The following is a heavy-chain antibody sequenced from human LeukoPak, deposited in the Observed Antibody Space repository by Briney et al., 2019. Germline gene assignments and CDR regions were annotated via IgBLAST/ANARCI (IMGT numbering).Heavy chain of an antibody. Sequence: SETLSLTCTVSGGSISSYYWSWIRQPPGKGREWIGYIYYSGSTNYNPSLKSRVTISVDTYKNEFSLKLSSVTAADTAVYYCARHYGGRDSSGEYWYFDLWGRGTLVTVSS. CDR2: IYYSGST. CDR1: GGSISSYY. CDR3: ARHYGGRDSSGEYWYFDL. V-gene: IGHV4-59*08. D-gene: IGHD3-22*01. J-gene: IGHJ2*01.